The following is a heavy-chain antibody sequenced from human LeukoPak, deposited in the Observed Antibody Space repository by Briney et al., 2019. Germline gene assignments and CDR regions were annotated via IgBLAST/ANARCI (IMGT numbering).Heavy chain of an antibody. J-gene: IGHJ4*02. D-gene: IGHD1-26*01. V-gene: IGHV1-3*01. CDR3: ARNRGVGVNYFDY. Sequence: GASVKVSCTASGYTFTSYAMHWVRQAPGQRLEWMGWINAGNGNTKYSQKFQGRVTITRDTSASTAYMELSSLRSEDTAVYYCARNRGVGVNYFDYWGQGTLVTVSS. CDR2: INAGNGNT. CDR1: GYTFTSYA.